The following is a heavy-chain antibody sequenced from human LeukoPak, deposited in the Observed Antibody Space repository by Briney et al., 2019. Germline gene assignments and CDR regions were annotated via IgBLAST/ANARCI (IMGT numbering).Heavy chain of an antibody. CDR2: INPSGGTT. Sequence: SVKVSCKASGYTFTSYHMHWVRQAPGQGLEWMGMINPSGGTTSYAQKFQGRVTMTRDTSTSTVYMELSSLRSEDTAVYYCARDGSSGSGDYWGQGALVAVSS. D-gene: IGHD3-22*01. CDR3: ARDGSSGSGDY. CDR1: GYTFTSYH. J-gene: IGHJ4*02. V-gene: IGHV1-46*01.